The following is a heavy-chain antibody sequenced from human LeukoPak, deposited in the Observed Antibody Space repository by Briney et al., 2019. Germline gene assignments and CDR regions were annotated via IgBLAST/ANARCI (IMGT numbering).Heavy chain of an antibody. V-gene: IGHV3-23*01. CDR3: ARQYYHDSSGYPFDY. CDR2: ISGSGGSI. Sequence: GGSLRLSCAASGFTFSSYAMSWVRQAPGMGLQWVSGISGSGGSIDYADSVKGRFTISRDNSKNTLYLQMNSLRAEDTAMYYCARQYYHDSSGYPFDYWGQGTLVTVSS. J-gene: IGHJ4*02. CDR1: GFTFSSYA. D-gene: IGHD3-22*01.